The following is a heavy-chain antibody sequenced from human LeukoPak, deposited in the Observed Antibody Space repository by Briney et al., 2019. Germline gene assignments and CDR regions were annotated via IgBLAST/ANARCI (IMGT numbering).Heavy chain of an antibody. CDR2: MNPNSGNT. D-gene: IGHD2-2*01. CDR1: GYTFTNYD. V-gene: IGHV1-8*03. J-gene: IGHJ5*02. Sequence: ASVKVSCTASGYTFTNYDINWVRQATGQGLEWMGWMNPNSGNTGYAQKFQGRVTITRNPSISTAYMEMSSLRYEDTAVYYCARALGPAGYRWWFDPWGQGTLVTVSS. CDR3: ARALGPAGYRWWFDP.